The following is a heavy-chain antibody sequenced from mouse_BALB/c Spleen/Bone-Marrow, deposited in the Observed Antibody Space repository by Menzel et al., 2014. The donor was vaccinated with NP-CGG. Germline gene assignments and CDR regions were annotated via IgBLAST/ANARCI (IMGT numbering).Heavy chain of an antibody. CDR2: IDPANGNT. V-gene: IGHV14-3*02. Sequence: EVKLVESGAELVKPGASVKLSCTASGFNIKDTYMHXVKQRPEQGLEWIGRIDPANGNTKYXXXXXGKATITADTSSNTAYLQLSSLTSEDTAVYYCARWEYYAMDYXXQGTSVTVSS. D-gene: IGHD4-1*01. CDR3: ARWEYYAMDY. J-gene: IGHJ4*01. CDR1: GFNIKDTY.